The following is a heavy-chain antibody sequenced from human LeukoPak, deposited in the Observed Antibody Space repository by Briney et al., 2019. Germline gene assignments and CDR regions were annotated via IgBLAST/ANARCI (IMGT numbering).Heavy chain of an antibody. D-gene: IGHD6-13*01. CDR3: ALSIAAADTPLLG. CDR1: GFTFSSYA. CDR2: ISGSGGST. V-gene: IGHV3-23*01. J-gene: IGHJ4*02. Sequence: GGSLRLSCAASGFTFSSYAMSWVRQAPGKGLEWVSAISGSGGSTYYADFVKGRFTISRDNSKNTLYLQMNSLRAEDTAVYYCALSIAAADTPLLGWGQGTLVTVSS.